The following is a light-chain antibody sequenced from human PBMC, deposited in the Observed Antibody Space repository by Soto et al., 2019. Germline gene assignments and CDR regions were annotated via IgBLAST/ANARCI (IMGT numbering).Light chain of an antibody. J-gene: IGKJ1*01. Sequence: EIVLTQSPGTLSLSPWERATLFCRASQSFTTSQLAWYQQKPGQAPRVLIFGASSRATGIPDRFSGSGSGTDFTLTIGRLEPEDSAVYYCQQYASSPRTFGQGTKVDNK. CDR2: GAS. CDR1: QSFTTSQ. CDR3: QQYASSPRT. V-gene: IGKV3-20*01.